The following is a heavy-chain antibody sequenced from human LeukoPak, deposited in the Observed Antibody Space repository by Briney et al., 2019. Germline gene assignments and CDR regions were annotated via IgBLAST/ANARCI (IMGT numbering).Heavy chain of an antibody. CDR1: GGSISSYY. J-gene: IGHJ4*02. CDR3: ARQSTEQLTFDY. CDR2: IYYSGST. V-gene: IGHV4-59*08. D-gene: IGHD6-13*01. Sequence: SETLSLTCTVSGGSISSYYWSWIRQPPGKGLEWIGYIYYSGSTNYNPSLKSRVTISVDTSKNQFSLKLSSVTAADTAVYYCARQSTEQLTFDYWGQGTLVTVSS.